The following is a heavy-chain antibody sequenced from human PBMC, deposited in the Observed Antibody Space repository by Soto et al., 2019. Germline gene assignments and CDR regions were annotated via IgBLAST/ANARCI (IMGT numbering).Heavy chain of an antibody. Sequence: ASVKVSCKASGYTFTSYYMHWVRQATGQGLGWMGIINPSGGSTSYAQKFQGRVTMTRNTSISTAYMELSSLRSEDTAVYSCARSGGTHPIDYWGQGTLVTVSS. CDR2: INPSGGST. V-gene: IGHV1-46*01. CDR1: GYTFTSYY. J-gene: IGHJ4*02. CDR3: ARSGGTHPIDY. D-gene: IGHD2-15*01.